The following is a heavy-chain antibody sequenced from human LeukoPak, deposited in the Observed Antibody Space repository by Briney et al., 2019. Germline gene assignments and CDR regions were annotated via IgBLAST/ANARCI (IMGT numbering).Heavy chain of an antibody. Sequence: PSETLSLTCTVSGYSMSSGYYWGWVRQPPERGLEWIGSMYHTGSTYYNPSLKSRVTISVDTSKNQFSLKLSSVTAADTAVYYCARTTMVRGTYYMDVWGKGTTVTISS. CDR3: ARTTMVRGTYYMDV. J-gene: IGHJ6*03. CDR1: GYSMSSGYY. CDR2: MYHTGST. D-gene: IGHD3-10*01. V-gene: IGHV4-38-2*02.